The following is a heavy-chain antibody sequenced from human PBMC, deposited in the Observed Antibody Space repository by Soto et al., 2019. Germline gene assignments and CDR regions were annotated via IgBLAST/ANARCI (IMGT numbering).Heavy chain of an antibody. CDR1: GGSSSSGGYS. CDR2: IYHSGST. Sequence: SETLSLTCAVSGGSSSSGGYSWSWIRQPPGKGLEWIGYIYHSGSTYYNPSLKSRVTISVDTSKNQFSLKLSSVTAADTAVYYCATRGTSDAFDIWGQGTMVTVSS. V-gene: IGHV4-30-2*02. J-gene: IGHJ3*02. CDR3: ATRGTSDAFDI. D-gene: IGHD1-1*01.